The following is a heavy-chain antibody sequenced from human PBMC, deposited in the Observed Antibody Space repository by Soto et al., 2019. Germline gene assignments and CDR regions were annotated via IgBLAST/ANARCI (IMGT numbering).Heavy chain of an antibody. CDR1: GGTFSSYT. CDR2: IIPILGIA. V-gene: IGHV1-69*02. D-gene: IGHD1-1*01. Sequence: QVQLVQSGAEVKKPGSSVKVSCKASGGTFSSYTISWVRQAPGQGLEWMGRIIPILGIANYAQKFQGRVTITADKSTSTAYMELSSLRSEDKAVYYCAIRARDLHRYNWNDHWFDPWGQGTLVTVSS. J-gene: IGHJ5*02. CDR3: AIRARDLHRYNWNDHWFDP.